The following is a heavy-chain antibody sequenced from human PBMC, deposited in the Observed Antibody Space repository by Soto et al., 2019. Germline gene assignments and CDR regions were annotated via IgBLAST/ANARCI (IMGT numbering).Heavy chain of an antibody. V-gene: IGHV1-69*13. Sequence: SVKVSCKASGGTFSSYAISWVRQAPGQGLEWMGGIIPIFGTANYAQKSQGRVTITADESTSTAYMELSSLRSEDTAAYYCARGIEMATIFRCGMDVWGQGTTVTVSS. CDR3: ARGIEMATIFRCGMDV. D-gene: IGHD5-12*01. J-gene: IGHJ6*02. CDR2: IIPIFGTA. CDR1: GGTFSSYA.